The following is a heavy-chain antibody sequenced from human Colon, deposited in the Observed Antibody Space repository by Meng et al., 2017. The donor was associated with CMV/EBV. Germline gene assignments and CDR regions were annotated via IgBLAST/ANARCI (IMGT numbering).Heavy chain of an antibody. CDR2: TYYRSRWLD. CDR3: ARRHFTNWFYLDS. J-gene: IGHJ4*02. V-gene: IGHV6-1*01. D-gene: IGHD2-8*01. Sequence: SQTRSLTGAISRDSVSRDTVGWNWIRLSPSRGLEWLGRTYYRSRWLDDYAEFVRSRIRIDADTSKNEISLRLESVTPEDTAVYYCARRHFTNWFYLDSWGQGTLVTVSS. CDR1: RDSVSRDTVG.